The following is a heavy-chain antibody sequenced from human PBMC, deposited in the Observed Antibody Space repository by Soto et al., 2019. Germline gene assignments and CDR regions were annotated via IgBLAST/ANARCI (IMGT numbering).Heavy chain of an antibody. CDR2: IGPTGDT. V-gene: IGHV4-34*02. CDR3: ARNGVGFGFDI. D-gene: IGHD3-10*01. CDR1: GRSMSGYN. J-gene: IGHJ3*02. Sequence: QVQQQQWGARLLKPSETLSLTCAEYGRSMSGYNWSWLRRSPGRGLEWIGEIGPTGDTNYGPSFMSRVTVSVDASRYELSLRLTQVTAADTATYLCARNGVGFGFDIWGLGTRVSVSS.